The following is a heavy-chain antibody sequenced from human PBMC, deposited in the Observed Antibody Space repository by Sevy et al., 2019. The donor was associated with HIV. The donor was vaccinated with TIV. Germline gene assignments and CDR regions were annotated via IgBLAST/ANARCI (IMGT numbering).Heavy chain of an antibody. Sequence: ASVKVSCKGSGGTFSTYAISWVRQAPGQGLEWMGGIIPIFGTANYPQKFQGRVTIIADESTSTAYMELSSLRSEDTAVYYCARQSVVSQIAAAGSTLVSYGKDVWGQGTTVTVSS. D-gene: IGHD6-13*01. CDR3: ARQSVVSQIAAAGSTLVSYGKDV. V-gene: IGHV1-69*13. CDR1: GGTFSTYA. J-gene: IGHJ6*02. CDR2: IIPIFGTA.